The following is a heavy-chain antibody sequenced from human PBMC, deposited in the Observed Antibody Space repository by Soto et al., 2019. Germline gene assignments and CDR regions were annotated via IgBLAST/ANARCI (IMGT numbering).Heavy chain of an antibody. CDR1: GYAFTTYG. D-gene: IGHD1-1*01. J-gene: IGHJ4*02. CDR3: ARGRYGDY. V-gene: IGHV1-18*01. CDR2: ISAHNGNT. Sequence: QVHLVQSGAEVKKPGASVKVSCKGSGYAFTTYGITWVRQAPGQGLEWMGWISAHNGNTNYAQKPQGRVTVTRDTSTSTAYMELRSLRSADTAVYYSARGRYGDYWGQGALVTVSS.